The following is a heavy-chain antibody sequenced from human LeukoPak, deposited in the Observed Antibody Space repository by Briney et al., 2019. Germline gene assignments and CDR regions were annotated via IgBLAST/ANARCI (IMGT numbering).Heavy chain of an antibody. Sequence: SETLSLTCTVSGGSISNYYWTWIRQPPGKGLEWIGYMYYSGSTNYNPSLKSRVTISVDTSKSQFSLKLSSVTAADTAVYYCARIKYSSGWHSYYFDYWGQGTLVTVSS. J-gene: IGHJ4*02. D-gene: IGHD6-19*01. CDR2: MYYSGST. V-gene: IGHV4-59*01. CDR3: ARIKYSSGWHSYYFDY. CDR1: GGSISNYY.